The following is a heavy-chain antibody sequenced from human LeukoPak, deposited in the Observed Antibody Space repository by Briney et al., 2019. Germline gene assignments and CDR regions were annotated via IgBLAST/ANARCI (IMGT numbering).Heavy chain of an antibody. D-gene: IGHD6-19*01. CDR1: GFTFSSYS. J-gene: IGHJ4*02. Sequence: GGSLRLSCAASGFTFSSYSMNWVRQAPGKGLEWVSAISGSGGSTYYADSVKGRFTISRDNSKNTLYLQMNSLRAEDTAVYYCAKAPPPQWLVYYFDYWGQGTLVTVSS. V-gene: IGHV3-23*01. CDR2: ISGSGGST. CDR3: AKAPPPQWLVYYFDY.